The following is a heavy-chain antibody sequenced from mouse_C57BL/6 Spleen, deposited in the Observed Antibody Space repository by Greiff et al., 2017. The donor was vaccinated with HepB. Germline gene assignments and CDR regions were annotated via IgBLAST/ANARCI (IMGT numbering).Heavy chain of an antibody. Sequence: QVHVKQPGAELVKPGASVKLSCKASGYTFTSYWMHWVKQRPGRGLEWIGRIDPNSGGTKYNEKFKSKATLTVDKPSSTAYMQLSSLTSEDSAVYYCARWRGHYDGYYFDYWGQGTTLTVSS. CDR1: GYTFTSYW. CDR3: ARWRGHYDGYYFDY. J-gene: IGHJ2*01. D-gene: IGHD1-2*01. V-gene: IGHV1-72*01. CDR2: IDPNSGGT.